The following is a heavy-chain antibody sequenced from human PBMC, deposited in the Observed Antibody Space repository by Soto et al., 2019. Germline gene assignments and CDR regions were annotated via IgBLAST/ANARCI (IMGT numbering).Heavy chain of an antibody. CDR1: GGSISSYY. D-gene: IGHD5-18*01. J-gene: IGHJ6*02. CDR2: IYYSGST. V-gene: IGHV4-59*01. Sequence: SETLSLTCTVSGGSISSYYWSWIRQPPGKGLEWIGYIYYSGSTNYNPSLKSRVTISVDTSKNQFSLKLSSVTAADTAVYYCARAGGYIYGYYYYGMDVWGQGTTVTLSS. CDR3: ARAGGYIYGYYYYGMDV.